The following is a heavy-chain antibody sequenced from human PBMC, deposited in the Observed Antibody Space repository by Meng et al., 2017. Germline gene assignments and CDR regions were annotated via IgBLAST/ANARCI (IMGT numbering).Heavy chain of an antibody. Sequence: ASVKVSCKASGYTFTSYYMHWVRQAPGQGLEWMGIINPSGGSTSYAQKFQSRVTMTRDTSTSTVYMELSSLRSEDTAVYYCARDPYYYGSGSYYSGYYYYGMDVWGQGTTVTVSS. J-gene: IGHJ6*02. CDR2: INPSGGST. CDR3: ARDPYYYGSGSYYSGYYYYGMDV. D-gene: IGHD3-10*01. CDR1: GYTFTSYY. V-gene: IGHV1-46*01.